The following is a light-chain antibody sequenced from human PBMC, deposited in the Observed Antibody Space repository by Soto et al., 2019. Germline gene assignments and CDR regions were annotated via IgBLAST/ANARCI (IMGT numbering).Light chain of an antibody. CDR1: QTISSW. CDR2: KAS. V-gene: IGKV1-5*03. Sequence: DIQMTQSPSTLSGSVGDRVAITCRASQTISSWLAWCQQKPGKAPKLLIYKASTLTSGVPSRFSGSGSWTEFTLTISSPQPDAFATNYCQHYSSYSEAFGQGAKVDIK. J-gene: IGKJ1*01. CDR3: QHYSSYSEA.